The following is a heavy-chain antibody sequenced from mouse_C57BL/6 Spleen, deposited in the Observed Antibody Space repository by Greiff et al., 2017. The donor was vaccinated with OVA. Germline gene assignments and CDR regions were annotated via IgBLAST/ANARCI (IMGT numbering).Heavy chain of an antibody. CDR3: ARAFYGSSYWYFDV. J-gene: IGHJ1*03. CDR1: GYSLTSYA. Sequence: VKLVESGPGLVAPSQSLSITCTVSGYSLTSYAISWVRQPPGKGLEWLGVIWTGGGTNYNSALKYRLSITKYNSKSQIFLKMNILHTDDTARYYCARAFYGSSYWYFDVWGTGTTVTVSS. CDR2: IWTGGGT. D-gene: IGHD1-1*01. V-gene: IGHV2-9-1*01.